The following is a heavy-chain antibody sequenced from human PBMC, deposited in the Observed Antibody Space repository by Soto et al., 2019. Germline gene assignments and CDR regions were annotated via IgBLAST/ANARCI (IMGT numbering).Heavy chain of an antibody. V-gene: IGHV1-2*02. Sequence: RGSVKVSCKAAGYNFNGYYIHWVRQAPGQGLEWMGWMNPNTGGANYAQKFQGKVIMTTDTSISTAYLELRSLTSDDTAVYYCAKVISTIGSKQWLAQTKHQALDYWGQGTLVTVSS. D-gene: IGHD6-19*01. CDR1: GYNFNGYY. J-gene: IGHJ4*02. CDR2: MNPNTGGA. CDR3: AKVISTIGSKQWLAQTKHQALDY.